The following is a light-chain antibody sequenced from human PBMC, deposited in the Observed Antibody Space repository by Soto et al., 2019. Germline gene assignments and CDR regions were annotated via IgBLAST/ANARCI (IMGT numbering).Light chain of an antibody. CDR1: QSISTY. J-gene: IGKJ5*01. V-gene: IGKV1-39*01. Sequence: DIQMTQSPSSLSASVGDRVTITCRASQSISTYLNWYQQKPGKAPKLLIYAASSLQSGVPSRFTGSGSGTDFTPTFSSLQPEDFAAYFCQQSYSTPQITFGQGTRLEIK. CDR2: AAS. CDR3: QQSYSTPQIT.